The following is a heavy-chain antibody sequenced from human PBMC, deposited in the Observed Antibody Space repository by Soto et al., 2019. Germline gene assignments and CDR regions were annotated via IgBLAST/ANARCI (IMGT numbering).Heavy chain of an antibody. D-gene: IGHD3-22*01. J-gene: IGHJ4*02. Sequence: PGGSLRLSCAASGFTFSSYGMSWVRQAPGKGLEWVSAISGSGGSTYYADSVKGRFTISRDNSKNTLYLQMNSLRAEDTAVYYCAKELYYYDSSGLDYWGQGTLVTVSS. CDR3: AKELYYYDSSGLDY. CDR2: ISGSGGST. CDR1: GFTFSSYG. V-gene: IGHV3-23*01.